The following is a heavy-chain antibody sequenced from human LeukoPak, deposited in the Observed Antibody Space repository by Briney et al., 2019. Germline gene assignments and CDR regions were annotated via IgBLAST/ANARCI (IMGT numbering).Heavy chain of an antibody. J-gene: IGHJ3*02. CDR2: ISWNSGSI. Sequence: GGSLRLSCAASGFTFDDYAMHWVRQAPGKGLEWVSGISWNSGSIGYADSVKGRFTISRDNAKNSLYLQMNSLRPEDSALYFCARGGRGSAAVVAPRSFDIWGQGTMVAVSS. CDR1: GFTFDDYA. V-gene: IGHV3-9*01. CDR3: ARGGRGSAAVVAPRSFDI. D-gene: IGHD3-22*01.